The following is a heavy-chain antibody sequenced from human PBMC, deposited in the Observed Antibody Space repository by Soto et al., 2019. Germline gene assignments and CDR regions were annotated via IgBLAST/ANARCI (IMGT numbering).Heavy chain of an antibody. CDR1: GFTFSSYS. D-gene: IGHD1-1*01. CDR3: ARGEWNDYYFAY. J-gene: IGHJ4*02. Sequence: EVQLVESGGGLVKPGGSLRLSCAASGFTFSSYSMNWVRQAPGKGLEWVSSISSSSSYIYYADSVKRRFTISRDNGKNSLYLQMNSLRAEDSAVYYCARGEWNDYYFAYCGQGTLVTVSS. CDR2: ISSSSSYI. V-gene: IGHV3-21*01.